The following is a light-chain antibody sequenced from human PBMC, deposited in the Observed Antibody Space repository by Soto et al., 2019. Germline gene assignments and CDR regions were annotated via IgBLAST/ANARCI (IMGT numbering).Light chain of an antibody. Sequence: EIVLTQSPATLSLSPGERSTLSCRASQSVSSYLAWYQQKPGQAPRLLIYDASNRATGIPARFSGSGSGTDFTLTISSLEPEDFAVYYCQQHGTSPITFGQGTRREIK. CDR3: QQHGTSPIT. J-gene: IGKJ5*01. CDR2: DAS. CDR1: QSVSSY. V-gene: IGKV3-11*01.